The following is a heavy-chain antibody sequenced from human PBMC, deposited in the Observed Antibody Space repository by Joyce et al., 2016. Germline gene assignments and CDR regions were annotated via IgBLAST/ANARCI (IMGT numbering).Heavy chain of an antibody. CDR3: TRGRIEYSKTFNAYDI. J-gene: IGHJ3*02. Sequence: VQLVQSGAEVKKPGSSVKVSCKVSGGNFYDYTITWVRQAPGQGLEWRGRTIPIGGVANDARKFRGRVALTADKSTATAYLELNSLRLDDTAMFFCTRGRIEYSKTFNAYDIWGQGTMVTVSS. D-gene: IGHD2/OR15-2a*01. CDR1: GGNFYDYT. CDR2: TIPIGGVA. V-gene: IGHV1-69*04.